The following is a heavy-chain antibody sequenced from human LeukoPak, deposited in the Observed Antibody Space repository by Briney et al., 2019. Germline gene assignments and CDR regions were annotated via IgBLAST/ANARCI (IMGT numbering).Heavy chain of an antibody. CDR1: GYTFTGYY. Sequence: ASVKVSCKASGYTFTGYYMHWVRQAPGQGLEWMGWINPNSGGTNYAQKFQGRVTITRDTSASTAYMELSSLRSEDMAVYYCARGPGYYGSGSYYFDYWGQGTLVTVSS. V-gene: IGHV1-2*02. J-gene: IGHJ4*02. CDR3: ARGPGYYGSGSYYFDY. CDR2: INPNSGGT. D-gene: IGHD3-10*01.